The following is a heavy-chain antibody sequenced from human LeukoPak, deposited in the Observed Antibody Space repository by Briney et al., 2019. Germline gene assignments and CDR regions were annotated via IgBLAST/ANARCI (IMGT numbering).Heavy chain of an antibody. CDR1: GYTFTGYF. Sequence: ASVKVSWKASGYTFTGYFMHWVRQAPVQLFVWIGWINPDRGGTDYAKKFQGRVTMTRDPSISTAYMELSRLRSDDTAVYYCARVVDSSSRYYFDYWGQGTLVTVSS. V-gene: IGHV1-2*02. CDR3: ARVVDSSSRYYFDY. J-gene: IGHJ4*02. CDR2: INPDRGGT. D-gene: IGHD6-13*01.